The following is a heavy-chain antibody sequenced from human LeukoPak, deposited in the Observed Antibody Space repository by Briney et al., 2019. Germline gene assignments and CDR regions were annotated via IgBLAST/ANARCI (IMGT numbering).Heavy chain of an antibody. V-gene: IGHV1-46*01. CDR2: INPTGIST. D-gene: IGHD4-17*01. CDR1: GYTFTNYY. J-gene: IGHJ6*02. Sequence: ASVKVSSKASGYTFTNYYMHWVRQAPGQGLEWMGLINPTGISTNYAQKFRGRVTMTRDTSTTTVYMELSSLRSDDTAVYYCARAVAVSVGRYYGMDVWGQGTTVTVSS. CDR3: ARAVAVSVGRYYGMDV.